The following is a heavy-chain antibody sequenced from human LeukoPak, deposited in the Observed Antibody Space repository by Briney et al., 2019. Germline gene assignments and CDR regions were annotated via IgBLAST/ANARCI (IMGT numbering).Heavy chain of an antibody. J-gene: IGHJ6*02. V-gene: IGHV6-1*01. Sequence: SQTLSLTCAISGDSVSSNSAAWNWIRQSPSRGLEWLGRTYYRSKWYNDYAVSVKSRITNNPDTSKNQFSLQLNSVTPEDTAVYYCARPVRGSDYYYYGMDVWGQGTTVTVSS. CDR1: GDSVSSNSAA. CDR2: TYYRSKWYN. D-gene: IGHD3-10*01. CDR3: ARPVRGSDYYYYGMDV.